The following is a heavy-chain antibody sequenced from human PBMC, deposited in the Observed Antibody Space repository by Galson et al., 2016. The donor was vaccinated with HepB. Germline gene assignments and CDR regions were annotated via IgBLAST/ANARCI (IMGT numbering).Heavy chain of an antibody. J-gene: IGHJ4*02. CDR2: ISGYSGKP. CDR3: ARDLGNVLGLDSY. CDR1: GYTFSNYG. D-gene: IGHD3/OR15-3a*01. V-gene: IGHV1-18*04. Sequence: SVKVSCKASGYTFSNYGINWVRQAPGQGLEWLGWISGYSGKPKYVQKLQGRVTMTTATSTSTAYMELRSLRSDDTAVYYCARDLGNVLGLDSYWGQGTLVIVSS.